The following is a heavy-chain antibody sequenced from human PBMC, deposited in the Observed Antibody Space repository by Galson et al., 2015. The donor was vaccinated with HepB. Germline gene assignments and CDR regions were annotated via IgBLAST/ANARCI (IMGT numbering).Heavy chain of an antibody. V-gene: IGHV3-21*01. Sequence: SLRLSCAASGFTFSTYTMNWVRQAPGKGLEWVSSISSSVSYIYYADSVKGRFTISRDNAKNSLYLQMNSLRAEDTAVYYCARGSFCSDGNCYPLVPYWGQGTLVTVSS. J-gene: IGHJ4*02. D-gene: IGHD2-15*01. CDR3: ARGSFCSDGNCYPLVPY. CDR1: GFTFSTYT. CDR2: ISSSVSYI.